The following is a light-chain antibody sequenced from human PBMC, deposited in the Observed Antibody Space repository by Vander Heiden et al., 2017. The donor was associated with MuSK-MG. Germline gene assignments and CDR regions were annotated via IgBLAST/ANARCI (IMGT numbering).Light chain of an antibody. V-gene: IGKV3-15*01. J-gene: IGKJ1*01. Sequence: EIVKTQSPATLSVSPGERATLSCRASQSVSSNLAWYQQKPGQAPRILIYGASTRATGIPARFSGSGSGTEFTLTISSLQSEDFAVYYCQQDNNWPLTFGQGTKVEIK. CDR2: GAS. CDR1: QSVSSN. CDR3: QQDNNWPLT.